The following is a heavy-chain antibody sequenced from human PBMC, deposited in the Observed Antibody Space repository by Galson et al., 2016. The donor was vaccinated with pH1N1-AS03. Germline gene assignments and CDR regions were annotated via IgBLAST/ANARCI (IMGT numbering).Heavy chain of an antibody. J-gene: IGHJ6*02. D-gene: IGHD3-10*01. Sequence: LSLTCTVSGGSVSSGSYYWNWIRQPPGKGLEWIGYIYYSGGTNYNPSLKGRVTISVDTSKNQFSLKLSSVTAADTAVYYCARDRGSYYGSDPWESEYYYYGMDVWGQGTTVTVSS. V-gene: IGHV4-61*01. CDR2: IYYSGGT. CDR1: GGSVSSGSYY. CDR3: ARDRGSYYGSDPWESEYYYYGMDV.